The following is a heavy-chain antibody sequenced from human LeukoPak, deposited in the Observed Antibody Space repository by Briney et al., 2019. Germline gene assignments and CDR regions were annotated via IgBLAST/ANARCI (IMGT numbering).Heavy chain of an antibody. CDR3: AKVGRFWSGYWFDP. V-gene: IGHV3-23*01. J-gene: IGHJ5*02. CDR1: GFTFSSYA. D-gene: IGHD3-3*01. Sequence: GGSLRLSCAASGFTFSSYAMSWVRQAPGKGLEWVSGISGNGGSTYYADSVKGRFTISRDNSKNTLYLQMNSLRAEDTAVYYCAKVGRFWSGYWFDPWGQGTLVTVSS. CDR2: ISGNGGST.